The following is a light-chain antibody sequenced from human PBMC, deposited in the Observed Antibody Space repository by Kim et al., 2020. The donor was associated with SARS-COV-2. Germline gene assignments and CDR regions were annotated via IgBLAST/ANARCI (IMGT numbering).Light chain of an antibody. Sequence: PRGTVTPTCGSSTAAVTSGHHPYLFQQKPGPAPRTLIYDPSTTHSSTPARLSRSLPGGNAALTLSGALPEADSEYYCLLYYLGYRIFGGGTQLTVL. CDR2: DPS. J-gene: IGLJ2*01. V-gene: IGLV7-46*01. CDR3: LLYYLGYRI. CDR1: TAAVTSGHH.